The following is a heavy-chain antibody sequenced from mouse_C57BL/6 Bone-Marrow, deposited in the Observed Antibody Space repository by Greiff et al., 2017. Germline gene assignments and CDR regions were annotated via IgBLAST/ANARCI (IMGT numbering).Heavy chain of an antibody. Sequence: VQLQQSGPELVKPGASVKISCKASGYTFTDYYMNWVKQSHGKSLEWIGDINPNNGGTSYNQKFKGKATLTVDKSSSTAYMELRSLTSEDSAVDYCARDGSSYGYFDVWGTGTTVTVSS. CDR1: GYTFTDYY. D-gene: IGHD1-1*01. CDR2: INPNNGGT. CDR3: ARDGSSYGYFDV. J-gene: IGHJ1*03. V-gene: IGHV1-26*01.